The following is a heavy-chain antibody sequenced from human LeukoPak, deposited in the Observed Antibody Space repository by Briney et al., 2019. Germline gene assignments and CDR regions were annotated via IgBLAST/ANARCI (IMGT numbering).Heavy chain of an antibody. J-gene: IGHJ5*02. CDR2: IYSSGST. D-gene: IGHD4-17*01. CDR3: ARDKTGDYGDLNWFDP. Sequence: SETLSLTCTVSGGSISSYYWSWMRQPAGKGLEWIGRIYSSGSTKYNPSLKSRVTMSVDTSKNQFSLKLSSVTAADTAVYYCARDKTGDYGDLNWFDPWGQGTLVTVSS. CDR1: GGSISSYY. V-gene: IGHV4-4*07.